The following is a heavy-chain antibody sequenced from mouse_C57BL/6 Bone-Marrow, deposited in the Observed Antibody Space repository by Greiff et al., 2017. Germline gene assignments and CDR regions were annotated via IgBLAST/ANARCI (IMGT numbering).Heavy chain of an antibody. D-gene: IGHD1-1*01. CDR1: GYTFTSYW. Sequence: VQLQQPGAELVKPGASVKLSCKASGYTFTSYWMHWVKQRPGQGLEWIGMIHPNSGSTNYNEKFKSKATLTVDKSSSTAYMQLSSLTSEDSAVYYCSRYYGSYFDYWGQGTTLTVSS. CDR3: SRYYGSYFDY. CDR2: IHPNSGST. V-gene: IGHV1-64*01. J-gene: IGHJ2*01.